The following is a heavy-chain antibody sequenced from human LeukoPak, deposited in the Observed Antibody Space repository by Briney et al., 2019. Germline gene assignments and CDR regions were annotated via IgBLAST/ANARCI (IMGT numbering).Heavy chain of an antibody. CDR1: GFTFSSYG. J-gene: IGHJ4*02. CDR2: IWYDGSNK. D-gene: IGHD6-13*01. V-gene: IGHV3-33*01. Sequence: GSLRLSCAASGFTFSSYGMHWVRQAPGKGLEWVAVIWYDGSNKYYADSVKGRFTISRDNSKNTLYLQMNSLRAEDTAVYYCARDGVAAGVYFDCWGQGTLVTVSS. CDR3: ARDGVAAGVYFDC.